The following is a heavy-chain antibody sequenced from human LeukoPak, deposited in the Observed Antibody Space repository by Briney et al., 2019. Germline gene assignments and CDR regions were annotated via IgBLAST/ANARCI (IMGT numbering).Heavy chain of an antibody. CDR1: GFTFSSYS. D-gene: IGHD3-22*01. V-gene: IGHV3-48*01. Sequence: GGPLRLSGAASGFTFSSYSMNWVRQAPGKGLEWVSYISSSSSPIYYADSVEGRFTISRDHAKNSLCLQMDGLRAEDTAVYYCASDYYDSSGYYNWFDPWGQGNLVTVSS. CDR3: ASDYYDSSGYYNWFDP. J-gene: IGHJ5*02. CDR2: ISSSSSPI.